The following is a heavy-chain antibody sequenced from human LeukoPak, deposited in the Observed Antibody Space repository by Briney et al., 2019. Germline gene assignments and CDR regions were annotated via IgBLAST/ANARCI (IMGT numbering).Heavy chain of an antibody. CDR3: AKVRNSGRYWFDY. V-gene: IGHV3-30*18. D-gene: IGHD1-26*01. CDR1: GFTFSSYG. Sequence: GGSLRLSCAASGFTFSSYGMHWVRQAPGKGLEWVAVISYDGSNKYYADSVKGRFTISRDNSKNTLYLQMNSLRAEDTAVYYCAKVRNSGRYWFDYWGQGTLVTVSS. CDR2: ISYDGSNK. J-gene: IGHJ4*02.